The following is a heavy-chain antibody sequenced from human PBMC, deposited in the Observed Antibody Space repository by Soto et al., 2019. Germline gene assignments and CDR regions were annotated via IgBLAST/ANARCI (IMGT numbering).Heavy chain of an antibody. J-gene: IGHJ4*02. D-gene: IGHD6-19*01. CDR2: INSDGSST. CDR3: ARDKYSSGCDDY. V-gene: IGHV3-74*01. Sequence: GGSLRFSCAASGFTFSSYWMHLVRQAPGKWLLRVSRINSDGSSTSYADSVKGRFTISRDNAKNTLYLQINSMRAEDTAVYYYARDKYSSGCDDYWGQANMVAVSS. CDR1: GFTFSSYW.